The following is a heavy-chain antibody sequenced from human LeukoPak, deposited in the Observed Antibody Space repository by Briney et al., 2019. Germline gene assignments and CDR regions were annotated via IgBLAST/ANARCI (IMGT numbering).Heavy chain of an antibody. V-gene: IGHV3-7*01. CDR3: AERGITMIGGV. J-gene: IGHJ6*01. CDR2: IKVDGSEK. D-gene: IGHD3-10*02. CDR1: EFTFNIYW. Sequence: PGGSLRLSCAASEFTFNIYWMTWVRQAPGKGLEWVANIKVDGSEKYYVYSVKGRFTISRDNAKNSLYLQMNSLRAEDTAVYYCAERGITMIGGVWGKGTTVTISS.